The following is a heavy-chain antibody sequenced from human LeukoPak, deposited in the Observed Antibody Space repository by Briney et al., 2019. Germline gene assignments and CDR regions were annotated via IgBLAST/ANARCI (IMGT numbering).Heavy chain of an antibody. Sequence: ASVNVSCKASGYTFTSYGISWVRQAPGQGLEWMGWISPYNGNTNYAQKLQGRVTMTTDTSTSTAYMELRSLRSDDTAVYCCAMTTVVPQNWFDPWGQGTLVTVSS. CDR1: GYTFTSYG. CDR2: ISPYNGNT. V-gene: IGHV1-18*01. J-gene: IGHJ5*02. D-gene: IGHD4-23*01. CDR3: AMTTVVPQNWFDP.